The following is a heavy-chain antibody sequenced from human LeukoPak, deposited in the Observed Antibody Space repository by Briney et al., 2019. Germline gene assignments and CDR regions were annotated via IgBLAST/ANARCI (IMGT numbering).Heavy chain of an antibody. CDR3: ARDTAAAGAYYYYYGTDV. D-gene: IGHD6-13*01. CDR2: IWYDGSNK. Sequence: QSGGSLRLSCAASGFTFSSYGMHWVRQAPGKGLEWVAVIWYDGSNKYYADSVKGRFTISRDNSKNTLYLQMNSLRAEDTAVYYCARDTAAAGAYYYYYGTDVWGQGTTVTVSS. CDR1: GFTFSSYG. V-gene: IGHV3-33*01. J-gene: IGHJ6*02.